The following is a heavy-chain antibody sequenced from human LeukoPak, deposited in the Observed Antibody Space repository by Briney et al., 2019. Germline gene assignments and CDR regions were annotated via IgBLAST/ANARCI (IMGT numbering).Heavy chain of an antibody. Sequence: PSETLSLTCAVYGGSFSGYYWSWIRQPPGKGLEWIGEINHSGNTNLNPSLKSRVTISVDTSKNQFSLRLMSVTAADTAVYYCAGSSYIGLDFWGQGTLVTVSS. CDR1: GGSFSGYY. D-gene: IGHD3-22*01. CDR2: INHSGNT. J-gene: IGHJ4*02. CDR3: AGSSYIGLDF. V-gene: IGHV4-34*01.